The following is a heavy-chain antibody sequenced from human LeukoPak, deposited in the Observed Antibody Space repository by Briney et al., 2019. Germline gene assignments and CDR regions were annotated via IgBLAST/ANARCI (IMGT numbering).Heavy chain of an antibody. CDR1: GGSISSYY. D-gene: IGHD5-24*01. CDR2: IYTSGST. J-gene: IGHJ4*02. CDR3: ARGRKVEMATDY. V-gene: IGHV4-4*07. Sequence: NASETLSLTCTVSGGSISSYYWSWIRQPAGKGLEWIGRIYTSGSTNYNPSLKSRVTISVDTSKNQFSLKLSSVTAADTAVYYCARGRKVEMATDYWGQGTLVTVSS.